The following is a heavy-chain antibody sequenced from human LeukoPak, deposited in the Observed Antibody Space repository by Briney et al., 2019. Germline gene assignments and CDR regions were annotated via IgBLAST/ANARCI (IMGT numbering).Heavy chain of an antibody. V-gene: IGHV3-23*01. CDR3: AKGPSYYYDSSGYYC. Sequence: GGSLRLSXAASGFTFSSYAMSWVRQAPGKGVEWVSAISGSGGSTYYADSVKGRFTISRGNSKNTLYLQMNSLRAEDTAVYYCAKGPSYYYDSSGYYCWGQGTLVTVSS. CDR2: ISGSGGST. CDR1: GFTFSSYA. J-gene: IGHJ4*02. D-gene: IGHD3-22*01.